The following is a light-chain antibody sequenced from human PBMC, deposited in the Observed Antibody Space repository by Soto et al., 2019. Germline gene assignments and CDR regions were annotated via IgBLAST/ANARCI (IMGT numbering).Light chain of an antibody. V-gene: IGKV3-15*01. J-gene: IGKJ1*01. CDR3: QQYNNWLPT. Sequence: QSPGTLSLSKGERATLSCRASQSVSINYLAWYQQKPGQAPRLLIYGASTRATGIPARFSGSGSGTEFTLTISSLQSEDFAVYYCQQYNNWLPTFGQGSKVDI. CDR1: QSVSIN. CDR2: GAS.